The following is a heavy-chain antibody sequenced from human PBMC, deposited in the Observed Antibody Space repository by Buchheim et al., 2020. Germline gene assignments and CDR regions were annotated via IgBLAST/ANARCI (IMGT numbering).Heavy chain of an antibody. V-gene: IGHV3-48*01. CDR2: ISISSSTI. CDR1: GFTFSSYS. CDR3: ARGDDYGDTYFDY. Sequence: EVQLVESGGGLVQPGGSLRLSCAASGFTFSSYSMYWVRQAPGKGLEWVSYISISSSTIYYAESVKGRFTISRDHAKNSLYMQMNSLRAEDTAVYYCARGDDYGDTYFDYWGQGTL. J-gene: IGHJ4*02. D-gene: IGHD4-17*01.